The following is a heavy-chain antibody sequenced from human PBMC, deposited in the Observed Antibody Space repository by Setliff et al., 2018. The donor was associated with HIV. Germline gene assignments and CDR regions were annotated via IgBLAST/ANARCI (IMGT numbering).Heavy chain of an antibody. J-gene: IGHJ4*02. CDR1: GDSFSDYY. D-gene: IGHD3-16*01. V-gene: IGHV4-34*01. CDR2: GDQSGSA. CDR3: ARGRQGPSYYDSTGLSRGRDFDF. Sequence: PSENLSLTCAVYGDSFSDYYWSWIRQPPGKGLEWIGEGDQSGSANYNPSLTGRGTISVDTLKRHFSLKLTSVTAADAAVYYCARGRQGPSYYDSTGLSRGRDFDFWGQGTLVTVSS.